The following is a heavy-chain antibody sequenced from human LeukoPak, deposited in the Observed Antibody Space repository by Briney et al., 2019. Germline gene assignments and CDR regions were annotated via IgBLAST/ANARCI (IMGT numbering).Heavy chain of an antibody. CDR2: IYYSGST. V-gene: IGHV4-59*01. D-gene: IGHD6-19*01. J-gene: IGHJ3*01. CDR3: ARDGGPWLVPDAFDL. Sequence: SESLSLTCTVSGGSISSYYWSWIRQPPGKGPEWIGYIYYSGSTNYNPSLKSRVTISVDTSKNQFSLKLSSVTAADTAVYYCARDGGPWLVPDAFDLWGQGTMVTVSS. CDR1: GGSISSYY.